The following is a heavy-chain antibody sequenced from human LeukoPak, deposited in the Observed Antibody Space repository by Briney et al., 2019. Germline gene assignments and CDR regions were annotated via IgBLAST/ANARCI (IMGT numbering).Heavy chain of an antibody. CDR3: ARVNPWYYDIPEYYFDY. CDR2: TYYSGST. Sequence: SETLSLTCTVSGGSISSYYWSWIRQPPGKGLEWIGYTYYSGSTNYNPSLKSRVTISVDTSKNQFSLKLSSVTAADTAVYYCARVNPWYYDIPEYYFDYWGQGTLVTVSS. V-gene: IGHV4-59*01. J-gene: IGHJ4*02. D-gene: IGHD3-9*01. CDR1: GGSISSYY.